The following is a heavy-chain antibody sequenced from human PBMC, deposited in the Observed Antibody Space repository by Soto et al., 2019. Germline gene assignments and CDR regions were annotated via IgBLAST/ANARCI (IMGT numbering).Heavy chain of an antibody. J-gene: IGHJ4*02. V-gene: IGHV2-5*02. Sequence: QITLKESGPTLVKPTQTLTLTCTFSGFSLNTRGVGVGWIRQPPGKALEWLALIYWDDDKRYSPSLKSRLTITKDTSKNQVVLAMTNMDPVDTATYYCAHSYYYDSSFYYNRLFDYWGQGTLVTVSS. D-gene: IGHD3-22*01. CDR2: IYWDDDK. CDR3: AHSYYYDSSFYYNRLFDY. CDR1: GFSLNTRGVG.